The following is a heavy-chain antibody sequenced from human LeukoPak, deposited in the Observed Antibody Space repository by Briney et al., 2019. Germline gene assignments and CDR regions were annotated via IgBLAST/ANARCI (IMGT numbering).Heavy chain of an antibody. CDR1: SGSISSYY. V-gene: IGHV4-59*01. J-gene: IGHJ5*02. CDR2: IYYSGST. CDR3: ARIPSPGWFDP. Sequence: SETLSLTCTVSSGSISSYYWSWIRQPPGKGLEWIGYIYYSGSTNYNPSLKSRVTISVDTSKNQFSLKLSSVTAADTAVYYCARIPSPGWFDPWGQGTLVTVSS.